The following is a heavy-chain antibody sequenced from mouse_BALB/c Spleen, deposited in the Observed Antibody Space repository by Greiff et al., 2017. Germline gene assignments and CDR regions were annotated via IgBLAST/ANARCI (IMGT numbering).Heavy chain of an antibody. CDR3: ARAPYGKYEAWFAY. CDR2: IRNKANGYTT. CDR1: GFTFTDYY. Sequence: EVKLMESGGGLVQPGGSLRLSCATSGFTFTDYYMSWVRQPPGKALEWLGFIRNKANGYTTEYSASVKGRFTISRDNSQSILYLQMNTLRAEDSATYYCARAPYGKYEAWFAYRGEGTLVTVSA. V-gene: IGHV7-3*02. J-gene: IGHJ3*01. D-gene: IGHD1-1*02.